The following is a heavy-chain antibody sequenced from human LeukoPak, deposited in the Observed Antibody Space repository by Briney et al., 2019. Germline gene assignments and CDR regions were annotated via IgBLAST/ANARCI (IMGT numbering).Heavy chain of an antibody. J-gene: IGHJ5*02. Sequence: SVKVSCKASGGTFSRSAISWVRQAPGQGLEWMGGIIPIFGPADYAQKFQGRVTITADESTSTAYLELSSLRSEDTAVYYCATSLPYGYYDSGGSNWFDPWGQGTLVTVSS. CDR2: IIPIFGPA. CDR1: GGTFSRSA. V-gene: IGHV1-69*13. CDR3: ATSLPYGYYDSGGSNWFDP. D-gene: IGHD3-22*01.